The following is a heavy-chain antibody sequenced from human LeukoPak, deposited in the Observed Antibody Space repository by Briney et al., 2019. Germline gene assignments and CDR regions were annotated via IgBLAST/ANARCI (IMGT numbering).Heavy chain of an antibody. D-gene: IGHD6-13*01. CDR3: AKVATAGYFDY. V-gene: IGHV3-9*01. J-gene: IGHJ4*02. CDR2: ISWSSGII. Sequence: PGGSLRLSCAASGFTFDDHGMHWVRQAPGKGLEWVSGISWSSGIIGYADSVKGRFTISRDNAKNSLYLQMNSLRAEDTALYYCAKVATAGYFDYWGQGTLVTVSS. CDR1: GFTFDDHG.